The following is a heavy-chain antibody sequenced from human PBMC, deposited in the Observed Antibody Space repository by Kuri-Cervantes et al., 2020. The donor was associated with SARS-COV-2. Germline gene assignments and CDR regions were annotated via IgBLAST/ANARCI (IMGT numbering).Heavy chain of an antibody. J-gene: IGHJ6*02. CDR2: ISSSSSYI. Sequence: GESLKISCAASGFTFSSYSMNWVRQTPGKGLEWVSSISSSSSYIYYADSVKGRFTISRDNSKNTLYLQMNSLRADDTAVYYCARDGSDGYYGSHGMDVWGQGTTVTVSS. D-gene: IGHD3-10*01. CDR1: GFTFSSYS. V-gene: IGHV3-21*04. CDR3: ARDGSDGYYGSHGMDV.